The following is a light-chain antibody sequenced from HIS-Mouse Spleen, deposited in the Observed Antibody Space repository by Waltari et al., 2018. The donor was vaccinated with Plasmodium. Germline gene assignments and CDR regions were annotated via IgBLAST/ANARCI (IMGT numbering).Light chain of an antibody. J-gene: IGKJ1*01. V-gene: IGKV1-39*01. Sequence: DIQMTQSPSSLSASGGDRLTITCRASQSINSYLNWDQQKPGKAPKLLIYAGSSLQRGVPSRLRGRGAGTDYTFNTSSLQPDDIVTYYGTQSYSTWTFGQGPKVAIK. CDR3: TQSYSTWT. CDR2: AGS. CDR1: QSINSY.